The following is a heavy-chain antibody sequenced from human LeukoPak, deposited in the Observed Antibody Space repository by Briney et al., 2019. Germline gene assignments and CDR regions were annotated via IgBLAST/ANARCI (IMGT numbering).Heavy chain of an antibody. CDR2: FDPEDGET. V-gene: IGHV1-24*01. D-gene: IGHD6-13*01. Sequence: GASVKVSCKVSGYTLTELSMHWVRQAPGKGLEWMGGFDPEDGETIYAQKFQGRVTMTEDTSTDTAYMELSSLRSEDTAGYYCATVPSYSSSWGKGQWFDPWGQGTLVTVSS. J-gene: IGHJ5*02. CDR1: GYTLTELS. CDR3: ATVPSYSSSWGKGQWFDP.